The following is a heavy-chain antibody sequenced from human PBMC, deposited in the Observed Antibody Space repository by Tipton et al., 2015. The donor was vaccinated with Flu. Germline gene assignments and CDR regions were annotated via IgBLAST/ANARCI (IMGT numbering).Heavy chain of an antibody. CDR1: DYSISSGYY. D-gene: IGHD3-10*01. V-gene: IGHV4-38-2*01. J-gene: IGHJ4*02. CDR3: ARSTYYYGSGSADY. CDR2: ISHSGRT. Sequence: TLSLTCAVSDYSISSGYYWGWVRQPPGKGLEWIGCISHSGRTYYTPSLKSRFTISVDTAKNQFSQRLSSVTAADTAVYYCARSTYYYGSGSADYWGQGTLVTVSS.